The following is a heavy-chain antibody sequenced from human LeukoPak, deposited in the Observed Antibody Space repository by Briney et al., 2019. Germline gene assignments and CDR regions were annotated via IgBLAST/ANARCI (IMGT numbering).Heavy chain of an antibody. J-gene: IGHJ4*02. V-gene: IGHV5-51*01. Sequence: GESLKISCKGSGYSFSTYWIGWVRQMPGKGLEWMGIIYPDDSNIRYSPSFQGQVTISADKSINTVYLQWSSLKASDTAMYYCARSPDSPKYCSGGSCLDYWGQGTLVTVSS. CDR2: IYPDDSNI. D-gene: IGHD2-15*01. CDR1: GYSFSTYW. CDR3: ARSPDSPKYCSGGSCLDY.